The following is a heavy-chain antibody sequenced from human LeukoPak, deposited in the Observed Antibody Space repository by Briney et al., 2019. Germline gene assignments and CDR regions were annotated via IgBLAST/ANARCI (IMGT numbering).Heavy chain of an antibody. V-gene: IGHV3-21*01. J-gene: IGHJ4*02. CDR2: ISSSSSYI. CDR3: ARVLRLYYFDY. Sequence: GGSLRLSCAASGFTFSSYSMNWVRQAPGKGLEWVSSISSSSSYIYYADSLKGRFTISRDNAKNSLYLQMNSLRAEDTAVYYCARVLRLYYFDYWGQGTLVTVSS. CDR1: GFTFSSYS. D-gene: IGHD6-19*01.